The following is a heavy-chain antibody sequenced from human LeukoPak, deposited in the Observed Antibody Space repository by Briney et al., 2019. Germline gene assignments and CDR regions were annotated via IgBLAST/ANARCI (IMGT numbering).Heavy chain of an antibody. V-gene: IGHV4-38-2*02. D-gene: IGHD3-16*01. J-gene: IGHJ4*02. CDR3: ARVFTDYFEY. Sequence: SETLSLTCTVSGYSISSGYYWGWLRQPPGKGLEWIGTIYHSGSNYSDPSLKSRVTISVDTSKNQFSLKLSSVTAADTAVYYCARVFTDYFEYWGQGTLVTVSS. CDR2: IYHSGSN. CDR1: GYSISSGYY.